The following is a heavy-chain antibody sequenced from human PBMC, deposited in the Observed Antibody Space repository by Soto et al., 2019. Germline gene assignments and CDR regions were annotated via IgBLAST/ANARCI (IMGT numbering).Heavy chain of an antibody. J-gene: IGHJ5*02. CDR2: ISSSSSSI. CDR3: ARQYSSSLQLYYNWFDP. D-gene: IGHD6-6*01. Sequence: GGSLRLSCAASGFTFSSYAMSWVRQAPGKGLEWVSAISSSSSSIYYADSVKGRFTISRDNSKNSLYLQMNSLRAEDTAVYYCARQYSSSLQLYYNWFDPWGQGTLVTVSS. CDR1: GFTFSSYA. V-gene: IGHV3-48*01.